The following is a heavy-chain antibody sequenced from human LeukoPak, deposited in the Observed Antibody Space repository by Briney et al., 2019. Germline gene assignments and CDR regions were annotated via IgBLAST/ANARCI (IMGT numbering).Heavy chain of an antibody. CDR3: ARDNSPIPETFVYRDPYDFYFDY. V-gene: IGHV1-46*01. CDR2: INPSGGST. CDR1: GYTLTSYY. Sequence: ASVKVSCKASGYTLTSYYIHWVRQAPGQGLEWMGIINPSGGSTSYGQKFQGRVTVTRDMSTTTVYMELSSLRSEDTAVYYCARDNSPIPETFVYRDPYDFYFDYWGQGTLVTVSS. J-gene: IGHJ4*02. D-gene: IGHD4-23*01.